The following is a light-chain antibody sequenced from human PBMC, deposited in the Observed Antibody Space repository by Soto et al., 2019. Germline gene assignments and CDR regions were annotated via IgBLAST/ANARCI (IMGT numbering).Light chain of an antibody. CDR1: SSDVGGYNY. Sequence: QSVLTQPRSVSGSPGQSVAISCTGTSSDVGGYNYVSWYQQHPGKAPKLIIYEVTKRPSGVPDRFSGSSSGNTASLTISGLQAEDEADYFCCSYAGSYSYVFGTGTKVTVL. CDR3: CSYAGSYSYV. J-gene: IGLJ1*01. V-gene: IGLV2-11*01. CDR2: EVT.